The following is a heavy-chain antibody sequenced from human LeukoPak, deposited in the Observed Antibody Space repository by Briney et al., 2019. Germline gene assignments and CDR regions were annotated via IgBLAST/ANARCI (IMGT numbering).Heavy chain of an antibody. CDR3: AKGDYGDCY. V-gene: IGHV3-23*01. Sequence: GGSLRLSCAASGFTFSSYAVAWVRQAPGKGLEWVSSITSSDRTYYADSVKGRFTISRDNSKNTLYMEMTSLRAEDTAVCYCAKGDYGDCYWGQGTLVTVSS. D-gene: IGHD4-17*01. CDR2: ITSSDRT. CDR1: GFTFSSYA. J-gene: IGHJ4*02.